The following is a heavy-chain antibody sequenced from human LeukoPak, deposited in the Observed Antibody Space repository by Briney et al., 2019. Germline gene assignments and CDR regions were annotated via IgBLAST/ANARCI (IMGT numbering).Heavy chain of an antibody. D-gene: IGHD3-10*01. CDR1: GFTFSYYC. CDR2: IKQDGSEK. J-gene: IGHJ4*02. Sequence: GGSLRLSCAASGFTFSYYCMSWVRQAPGKGLEWVANIKQDGSEKYYVDSVKGRFTISRDNAKNSLYLQMNSLRAEDTAVYYCARFYYGSGSYYRFFDYWGQGTLVTVSS. V-gene: IGHV3-7*01. CDR3: ARFYYGSGSYYRFFDY.